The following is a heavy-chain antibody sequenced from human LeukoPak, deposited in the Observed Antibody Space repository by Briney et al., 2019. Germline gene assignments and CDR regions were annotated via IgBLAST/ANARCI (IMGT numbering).Heavy chain of an antibody. J-gene: IGHJ5*02. D-gene: IGHD2-2*02. CDR2: IYYSGST. V-gene: IGHV4-39*07. Sequence: PSETLSLTCTVSGGSISSSSYYWGWIRQPPGKGLEWIGSIYYSGSTYYNPSLKSRVTISVDTSKNQFSLKLSSVTAADTAVYYCARDSLYLFDPWGQGTLVTVSS. CDR1: GGSISSSSYY. CDR3: ARDSLYLFDP.